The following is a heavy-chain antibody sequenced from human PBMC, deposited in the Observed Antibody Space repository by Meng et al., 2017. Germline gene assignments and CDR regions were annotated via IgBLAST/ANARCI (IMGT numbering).Heavy chain of an antibody. J-gene: IGHJ4*02. D-gene: IGHD3-10*01. V-gene: IGHV3-23*01. CDR1: GFTFSSYA. CDR2: ISGSGGST. CDR3: AKDPFGSGSYSDY. Sequence: GESLKISCAASGFTFSSYAMSWVRQAPGKGLDWVSAISGSGGSTYYADSVKGRFTISRDNSKNTLYLQMNSLRAEDTAVYYCAKDPFGSGSYSDYWGQGTLVTVSS.